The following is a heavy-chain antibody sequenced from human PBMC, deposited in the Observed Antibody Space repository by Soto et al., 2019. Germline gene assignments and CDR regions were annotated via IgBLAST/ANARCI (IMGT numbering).Heavy chain of an antibody. Sequence: QVQLQESGPGLVKPSQTLSLTCTVSGGSISSGDYYWSWIRQHPGKGLEWIGTIYFSGTTYYNPSLQSRVTISVDTSKNQFSLNLSSVTAADTAVYYCARRDRSGFSYWLDTWGQGTLVTVSS. V-gene: IGHV4-31*03. CDR3: ARRDRSGFSYWLDT. J-gene: IGHJ5*02. D-gene: IGHD3-22*01. CDR1: GGSISSGDYY. CDR2: IYFSGTT.